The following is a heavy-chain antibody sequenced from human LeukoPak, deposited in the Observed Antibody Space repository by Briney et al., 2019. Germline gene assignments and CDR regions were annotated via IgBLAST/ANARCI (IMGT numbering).Heavy chain of an antibody. CDR3: ARSEYDSSGYYYYGMDV. J-gene: IGHJ6*02. CDR1: GYSFTSYW. CDR2: IYPGDSDT. V-gene: IGHV5-51*01. D-gene: IGHD3-22*01. Sequence: GESLKISCKGSGYSFTSYWIGWVRQMPGKGLEWMGIIYPGDSDTRYSPSFQGQVTISADQSISTAYLQWSSLEASDTAMYYCARSEYDSSGYYYYGMDVWGQGTTVTVSS.